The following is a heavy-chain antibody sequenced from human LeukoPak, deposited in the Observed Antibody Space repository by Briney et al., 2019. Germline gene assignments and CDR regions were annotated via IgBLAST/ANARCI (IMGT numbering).Heavy chain of an antibody. Sequence: GGSLRLSCAASGFIFDNYDMSWVRQAPGKGLEWVAFIRYDGSNKYYADSVKGRFTISRDNSKNTLYLQMNSLRAEDTAVYYCAKDRGLLWFGELLYDFDYWGQGTLVTVSS. D-gene: IGHD3-10*01. J-gene: IGHJ4*02. CDR2: IRYDGSNK. CDR3: AKDRGLLWFGELLYDFDY. V-gene: IGHV3-30*02. CDR1: GFIFDNYD.